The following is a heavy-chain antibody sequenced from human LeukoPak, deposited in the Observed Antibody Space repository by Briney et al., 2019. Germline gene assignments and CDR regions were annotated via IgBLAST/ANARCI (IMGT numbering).Heavy chain of an antibody. CDR2: ISTYNGDT. CDR3: ARECSRDYGDYVDY. V-gene: IGHV1-18*01. J-gene: IGHJ4*02. Sequence: ASVKVSCKASGYTFTYYGMTWVRQAPGQGLEWMGWISTYNGDTKYAQKVQGRVTMTADTSTSTAYMELWNLRSDDTAVYYCARECSRDYGDYVDYWGQGTLVIVSS. CDR1: GYTFTYYG. D-gene: IGHD4/OR15-4a*01.